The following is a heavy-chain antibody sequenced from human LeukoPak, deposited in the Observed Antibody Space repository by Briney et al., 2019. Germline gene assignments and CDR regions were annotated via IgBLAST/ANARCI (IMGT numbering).Heavy chain of an antibody. CDR2: INHSGST. CDR3: ARDGGIVVVPAAMSPYYYYYMDV. J-gene: IGHJ6*03. D-gene: IGHD2-2*01. CDR1: GGSFSGYY. V-gene: IGHV4-34*01. Sequence: SETLSLTCAVYGGSFSGYYWSWLRQPPGKGVEWIGEINHSGSTNYNPSLKSRVTISLDTSKNQFSLKLSSVTAADTAVYYCARDGGIVVVPAAMSPYYYYYMDVWGKGTTVTVSS.